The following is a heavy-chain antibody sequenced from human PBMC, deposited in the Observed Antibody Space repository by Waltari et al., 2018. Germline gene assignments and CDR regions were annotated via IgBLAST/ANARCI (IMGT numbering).Heavy chain of an antibody. J-gene: IGHJ4*02. D-gene: IGHD3-10*01. Sequence: QVQLVQSGAEVKKPGASVKVSCKVSGYTLPDLSMHWVRQAPGKGLEWMGGFDPEDGETIYAQKFQGRVTMTEDTSTDTAYMELSSLRSEDTAVYYCATPSPMVRGVIPSGWGQGTLVTVSS. CDR1: GYTLPDLS. CDR3: ATPSPMVRGVIPSG. CDR2: FDPEDGET. V-gene: IGHV1-24*01.